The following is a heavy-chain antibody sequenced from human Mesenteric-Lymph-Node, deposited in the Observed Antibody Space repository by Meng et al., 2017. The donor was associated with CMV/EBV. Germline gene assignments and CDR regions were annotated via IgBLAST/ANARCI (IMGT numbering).Heavy chain of an antibody. Sequence: SGVSISSGGYSWSWVRQPPVKGLEWIGYISHSGGTYYPPSLKSRVTISLDRSKNQFSLRLSSVTAADTAVYFCARVSIPLGGSFDYWGQGTLVTVSS. V-gene: IGHV4-30-2*01. CDR3: ARVSIPLGGSFDY. CDR2: ISHSGGT. D-gene: IGHD7-27*01. J-gene: IGHJ4*02. CDR1: GVSISSGGYS.